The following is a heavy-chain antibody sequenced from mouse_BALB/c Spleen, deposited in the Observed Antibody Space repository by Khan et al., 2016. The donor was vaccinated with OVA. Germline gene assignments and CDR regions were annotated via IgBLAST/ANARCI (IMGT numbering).Heavy chain of an antibody. D-gene: IGHD2-2*01. V-gene: IGHV1S135*01. CDR1: GYSFTTYY. Sequence: VQLQQSGPELMKPGASVKISCKASGYSFTTYYLHWVMQSHGESLEWIGYVDPFSGGTTYNQKFKGKATLTVAKSSSTAYMHLSNLKSEDSAVYYCTRHGYVAWFTYWGQGTLVTVSA. CDR3: TRHGYVAWFTY. CDR2: VDPFSGGT. J-gene: IGHJ3*01.